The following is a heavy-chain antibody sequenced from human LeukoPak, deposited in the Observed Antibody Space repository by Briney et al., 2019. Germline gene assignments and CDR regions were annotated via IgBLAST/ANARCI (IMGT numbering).Heavy chain of an antibody. CDR1: GFTFSSYS. D-gene: IGHD6-13*01. CDR3: ARDPVVYSSSWYIDY. J-gene: IGHJ4*02. CDR2: ISSSSSYI. V-gene: IGHV3-21*01. Sequence: GGSLRLSCAASGFTFSSYSMNWVRQAPGKGLEWVSSISSSSSYIYYADSVKGRFTISRDNAKNSLYLQMNSLRAEDTAVYYCARDPVVYSSSWYIDYWGQGTLVTVSS.